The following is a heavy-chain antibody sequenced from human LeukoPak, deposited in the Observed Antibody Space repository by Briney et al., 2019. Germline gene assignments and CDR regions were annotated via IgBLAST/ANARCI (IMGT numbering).Heavy chain of an antibody. CDR2: MNPNSGNT. CDR1: GYTFTGYY. D-gene: IGHD3-3*01. V-gene: IGHV1-8*02. CDR3: ARGHYDFWSGRAGNWFDP. Sequence: ASVKVSCKASGYTFTGYYMHWVRQATGQGLEWMGWMNPNSGNTGYAQKFQGRVTMTRNTSISTAYMELSSLRSEDTAVYYCARGHYDFWSGRAGNWFDPWGQGTLVTVSS. J-gene: IGHJ5*02.